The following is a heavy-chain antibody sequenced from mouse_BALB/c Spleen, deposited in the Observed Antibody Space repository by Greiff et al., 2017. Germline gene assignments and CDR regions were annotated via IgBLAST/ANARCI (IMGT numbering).Heavy chain of an antibody. Sequence: VQLQQSGAELVRPGTSVKVSCKASGYAFTNYLIEWVKQRPGQGLEWIGVINPGSGGTNYNEKFKGKATLTADKSSSTAYMQLSSLTSDDSAVYFCARSEVTTVVATDYWGQGTTLTVSS. CDR1: GYAFTNYL. D-gene: IGHD1-1*01. CDR3: ARSEVTTVVATDY. CDR2: INPGSGGT. J-gene: IGHJ2*01. V-gene: IGHV1-54*01.